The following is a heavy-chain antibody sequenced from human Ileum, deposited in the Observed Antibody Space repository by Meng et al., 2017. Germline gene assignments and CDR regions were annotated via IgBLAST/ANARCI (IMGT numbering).Heavy chain of an antibody. Sequence: EVQLLGSGGDLAQPGGSLRLSCAASGLTFSTYAMSWVRQAPGKGPEWVSAISGDAKDTYYADSVKGRFTVSRDNFKNTVSLQMNSLRVEDAAIYYCVREATWAIFDYWGQGSLVTVSS. V-gene: IGHV3-23*01. D-gene: IGHD5-24*01. CDR3: VREATWAIFDY. CDR2: ISGDAKDT. J-gene: IGHJ4*02. CDR1: GLTFSTYA.